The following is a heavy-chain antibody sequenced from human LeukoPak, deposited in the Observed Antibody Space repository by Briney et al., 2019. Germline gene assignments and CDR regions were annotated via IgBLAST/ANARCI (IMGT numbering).Heavy chain of an antibody. CDR2: MIPIFGTA. CDR3: ARDVFQARNWNYVGVGFDI. J-gene: IGHJ3*02. V-gene: IGHV1-69*01. CDR1: GGILSSYA. Sequence: GASVKVSCKASGGILSSYAISWVRQAPGQGLEWMGGMIPIFGTANYAQKFQGRVTITADESTSTAYMELSSLRSEDTAVYYCARDVFQARNWNYVGVGFDIWGQGTMVTVSS. D-gene: IGHD1-7*01.